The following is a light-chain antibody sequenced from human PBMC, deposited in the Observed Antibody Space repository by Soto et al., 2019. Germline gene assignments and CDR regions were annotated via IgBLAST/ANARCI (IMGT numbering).Light chain of an antibody. CDR2: DDS. Sequence: SYELTQPPSVSVAPGQTARITCGANNVGSKSVHWYQQKPGQAPVLGVYDDSGRPSGSPERFSGSNSGSTATLTITRVEAGDEADYYCQVWHSSSAVFGTGTKLTVL. CDR1: NVGSKS. V-gene: IGLV3-21*02. CDR3: QVWHSSSAV. J-gene: IGLJ1*01.